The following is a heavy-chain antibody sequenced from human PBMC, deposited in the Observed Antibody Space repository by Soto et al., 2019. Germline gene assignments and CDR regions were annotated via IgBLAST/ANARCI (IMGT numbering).Heavy chain of an antibody. CDR2: ISDSGDST. D-gene: IGHD2-2*01. J-gene: IGHJ4*02. CDR1: GFIFNNYG. Sequence: GGSLRLSCKASGFIFNNYGMSWVRQAPGKGLEWVSGISDSGDSTYYADSMRGRFTISRDSSKNTLYLQMNSLRPEDTAMYYCVKDLYRSSTMPCLDHWGQGALVTVSS. CDR3: VKDLYRSSTMPCLDH. V-gene: IGHV3-23*01.